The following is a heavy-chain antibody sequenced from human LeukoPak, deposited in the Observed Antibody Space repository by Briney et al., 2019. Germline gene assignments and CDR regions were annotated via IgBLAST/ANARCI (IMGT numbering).Heavy chain of an antibody. Sequence: GGSLRLSCAASGFTFDDYAMHWVRQAPGKGLEWVSGISWNSGSIGYADSVKGRFTISRDNAKNSLYLQMNSLRAEDTALYYCAKGGAFDSSSWYMPLDYWGQGTLVTVSS. D-gene: IGHD6-13*01. J-gene: IGHJ4*02. CDR2: ISWNSGSI. CDR1: GFTFDDYA. CDR3: AKGGAFDSSSWYMPLDY. V-gene: IGHV3-9*01.